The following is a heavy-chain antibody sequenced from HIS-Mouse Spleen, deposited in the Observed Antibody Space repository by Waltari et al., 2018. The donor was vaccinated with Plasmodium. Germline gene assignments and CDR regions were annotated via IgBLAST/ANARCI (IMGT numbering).Heavy chain of an antibody. Sequence: QVQLQESGPGLVKPSETLSLTCTVSGGSISSYYWSWIRQPPGKGLEWIGYIYYRGSTNSNPSLNSRVTISVDTSKNQFSLKLSSVTAADTAVYYCARLRYSYGYFDYWGQGTLVTVSS. V-gene: IGHV4-59*08. D-gene: IGHD5-18*01. J-gene: IGHJ4*02. CDR3: ARLRYSYGYFDY. CDR2: IYYRGST. CDR1: GGSISSYY.